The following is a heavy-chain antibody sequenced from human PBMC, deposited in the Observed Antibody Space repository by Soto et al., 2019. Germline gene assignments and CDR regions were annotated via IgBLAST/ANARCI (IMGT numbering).Heavy chain of an antibody. V-gene: IGHV3-23*01. D-gene: IGHD3-10*01. Sequence: GGSLRPSCVAPGITFGSRAISWVRQAPGEGLEWVSTITDSGGDAKYADSVRGRFTISRDNSKNTLYLQMSSLRAEDSAVYYCARGSTDSYPGSRIFDFWGRGTLVTVSS. CDR2: ITDSGGDA. CDR3: ARGSTDSYPGSRIFDF. J-gene: IGHJ4*02. CDR1: GITFGSRA.